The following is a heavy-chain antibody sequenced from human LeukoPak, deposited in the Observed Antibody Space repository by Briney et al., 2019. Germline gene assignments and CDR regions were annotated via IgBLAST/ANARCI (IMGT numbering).Heavy chain of an antibody. J-gene: IGHJ3*02. CDR3: ARSSAREYCSSATCYLIGAFDI. D-gene: IGHD2-2*01. CDR1: GFTFSSYW. V-gene: IGHV3-7*01. Sequence: GGSLRLSCAASGFTFSSYWMSWFRQAPGKGLEWVANIKQDGSEKYHVDSMKGRFTISRDNAKNSLYLQMNSLRAEDTAVYYCARSSAREYCSSATCYLIGAFDIWGQGTMVTVSS. CDR2: IKQDGSEK.